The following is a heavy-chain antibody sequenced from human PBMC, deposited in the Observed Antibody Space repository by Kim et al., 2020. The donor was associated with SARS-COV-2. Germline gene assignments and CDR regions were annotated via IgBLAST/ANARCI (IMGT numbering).Heavy chain of an antibody. V-gene: IGHV4-4*02. CDR1: GGSISSSNW. D-gene: IGHD2-2*01. CDR2: IYHSGST. J-gene: IGHJ6*02. Sequence: SETLSLTCAVSGGSISSSNWWSWVRQPPGKGLEWIGEIYHSGSTNYNPSLKSRVTISVDKSKNQFSLKLSSVTAADTAVYYCARVEVSCSSTSCYDRYYYYGGMAVWGQGTTVTVSS. CDR3: ARVEVSCSSTSCYDRYYYYGGMAV.